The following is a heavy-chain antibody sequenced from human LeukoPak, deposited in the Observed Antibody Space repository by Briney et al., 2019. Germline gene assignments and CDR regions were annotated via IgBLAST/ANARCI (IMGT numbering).Heavy chain of an antibody. CDR2: IIPIFGTA. CDR3: AREYGEHTSYYYYYGMDV. CDR1: GYTFTSYG. V-gene: IGHV1-69*13. D-gene: IGHD4-17*01. J-gene: IGHJ6*02. Sequence: ASVTVSCTASGYTFTSYGISWVRQAPGQGLEWMGGIIPIFGTANYAQKFQGRVTITADESTSTAYMELSSLRSEDTAVYYCAREYGEHTSYYYYYGMDVWGQGTTVTVSS.